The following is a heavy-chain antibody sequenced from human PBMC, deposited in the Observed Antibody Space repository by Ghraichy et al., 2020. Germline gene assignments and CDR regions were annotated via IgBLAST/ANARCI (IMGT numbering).Heavy chain of an antibody. CDR1: GFTFSSYW. J-gene: IGHJ1*01. Sequence: GGSLRLSCAASGFTFSSYWMSWVRQAPGKGLEWVANIKQDGSEKYYVDSVKGRFTISRDNAKNSLYLQMNSLRAEDTAVYYCATGYSSGWYQYFQHWGQGTLVTGSS. D-gene: IGHD6-19*01. CDR2: IKQDGSEK. V-gene: IGHV3-7*02. CDR3: ATGYSSGWYQYFQH.